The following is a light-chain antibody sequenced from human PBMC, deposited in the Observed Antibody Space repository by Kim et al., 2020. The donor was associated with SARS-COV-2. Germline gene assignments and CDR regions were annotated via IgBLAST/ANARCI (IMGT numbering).Light chain of an antibody. J-gene: IGLJ3*02. CDR2: DIS. V-gene: IGLV2-11*01. CDR3: CSYAGSYTFGWV. CDR1: SSDVGGYNY. Sequence: SVTISCTGNSSDVGGYNYVSWYQQQPGKAPKLVIYDISKRPSGVPDRFSGSKSGNTASLTISGLQAEDEADYYCCSYAGSYTFGWVFGGGTQLTVL.